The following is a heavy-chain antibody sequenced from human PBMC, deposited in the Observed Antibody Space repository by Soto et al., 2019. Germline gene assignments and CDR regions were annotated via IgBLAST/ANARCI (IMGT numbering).Heavy chain of an antibody. V-gene: IGHV2-70*11. D-gene: IGHD5-18*01. J-gene: IGHJ4*02. Sequence: SGPTLVNPTQTLTLTCTFSGFSLSTSGMCVSWIRQPPGKALEWLARIDWDDDKYYSTSLKTRLTISKDTSKNQVVLKMTNMDPVDTATYYCARIRVIAGYSQNVDYWGQGTLVTVSS. CDR3: ARIRVIAGYSQNVDY. CDR2: IDWDDDK. CDR1: GFSLSTSGMC.